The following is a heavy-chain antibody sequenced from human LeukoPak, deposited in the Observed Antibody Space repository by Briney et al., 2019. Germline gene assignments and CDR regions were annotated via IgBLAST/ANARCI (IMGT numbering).Heavy chain of an antibody. Sequence: ASVKVSCKASGGTFSSYAISWVRQAPGQGLEWMGWINPNSGGTNYAQKFQGRVTMTRDTSISTAYIELSRLRSDDTAVYYCARAVLLGTDFDYWGQGTLVTISS. CDR3: ARAVLLGTDFDY. D-gene: IGHD5-18*01. CDR1: GGTFSSYA. CDR2: INPNSGGT. V-gene: IGHV1-2*02. J-gene: IGHJ4*02.